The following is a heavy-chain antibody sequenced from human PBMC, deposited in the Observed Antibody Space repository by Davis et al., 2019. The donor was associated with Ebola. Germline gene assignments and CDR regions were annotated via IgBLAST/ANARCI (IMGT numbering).Heavy chain of an antibody. CDR3: ARDRYSDGSGYFFEQSH. CDR1: GCTFSSHG. CDR2: IIPVFGIP. V-gene: IGHV1-69*13. Sequence: SVKVPCKASGCTFSSHGISWVRQAPGQGLDWLGGIIPVFGIPKYAQKFQGRVTITADESTSTAYMELSSLRSEDTAVYYCARDRYSDGSGYFFEQSHWGQGTLVTVSS. J-gene: IGHJ4*02. D-gene: IGHD3-22*01.